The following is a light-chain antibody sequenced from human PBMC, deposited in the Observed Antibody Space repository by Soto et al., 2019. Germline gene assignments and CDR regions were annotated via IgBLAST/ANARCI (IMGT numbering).Light chain of an antibody. J-gene: IGKJ1*01. Sequence: EIVLTQSPGTLSLSPGERATLSCRASQSVSSSYLAWYQQKPGQAPRRLIYGASSRDTGIPDRFSGSGSGTDFKLTISRLEPEDVAVYYCQQYGSSPRTFGQGTKVEIK. V-gene: IGKV3-20*01. CDR1: QSVSSSY. CDR2: GAS. CDR3: QQYGSSPRT.